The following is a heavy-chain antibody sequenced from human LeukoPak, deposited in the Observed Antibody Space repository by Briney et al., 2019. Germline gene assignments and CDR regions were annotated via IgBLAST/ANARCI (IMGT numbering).Heavy chain of an antibody. CDR2: ISYDGSNK. CDR1: GFTFSSYA. D-gene: IGHD3-10*01. J-gene: IGHJ6*02. CDR3: ARRHYYGSGSYQDYYYYYGMDV. Sequence: GGSLRLSCAASGFTFSSYAMHWVRQAPGKGLEWVAVISYDGSNKYYADSVKGRFTISRDNSKNTLYLQMNSLRAEDTAVYYCARRHYYGSGSYQDYYYYYGMDVWGQGTTVTVSS. V-gene: IGHV3-30*04.